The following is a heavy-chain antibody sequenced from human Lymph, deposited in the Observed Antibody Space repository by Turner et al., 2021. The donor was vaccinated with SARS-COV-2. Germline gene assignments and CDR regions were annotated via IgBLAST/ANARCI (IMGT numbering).Heavy chain of an antibody. J-gene: IGHJ6*02. D-gene: IGHD3-10*01. CDR1: GFTFSTYA. CDR2: ISYYESNK. V-gene: IGHV3-30*04. CDR3: SRYASGGYFYYGMDV. Sequence: QGQLVESGGGVVQPGRSWRRSCAASGFTFSTYARYWVRQAPGKGLGWVAVISYYESNKSYADSVKGRFTISRDNSKNTLYLQMNSLRAEDTAVYYCSRYASGGYFYYGMDVWGQGTTVTVSS.